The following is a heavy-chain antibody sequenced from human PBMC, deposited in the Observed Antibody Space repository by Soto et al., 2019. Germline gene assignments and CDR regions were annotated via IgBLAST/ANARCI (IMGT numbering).Heavy chain of an antibody. D-gene: IGHD3-9*01. J-gene: IGHJ4*02. CDR1: GFTFSSYG. V-gene: IGHV3-33*01. CDR3: AREGSLTGYYL. Sequence: QVQLVESGGGVVQPGRSLRLSCAASGFTFSSYGMHWVRQAPGKGLEWVAVIWYDGSNKYYADSVKGRFTISRDNSKTTLYLQMNSLRAEDTAVYYCAREGSLTGYYLWGQGTLVTVSS. CDR2: IWYDGSNK.